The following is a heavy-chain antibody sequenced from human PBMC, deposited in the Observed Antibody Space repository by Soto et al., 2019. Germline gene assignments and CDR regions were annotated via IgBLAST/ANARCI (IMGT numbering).Heavy chain of an antibody. J-gene: IGHJ4*02. D-gene: IGHD3-10*01. V-gene: IGHV3-23*01. Sequence: EVQLLESGGGLVQPGGSLRLSCAASEFTFTSYAMSWVRQAPGKGLEWVSAVGSDGGSTYYADSVRGRFTVSRDNSQNALYLQMNNLRAEDPAVYYCAKDVCGSGTFCHFDYWGQGTLVTVSS. CDR3: AKDVCGSGTFCHFDY. CDR1: EFTFTSYA. CDR2: VGSDGGST.